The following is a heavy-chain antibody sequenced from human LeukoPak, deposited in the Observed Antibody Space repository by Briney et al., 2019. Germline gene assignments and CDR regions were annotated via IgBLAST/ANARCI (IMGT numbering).Heavy chain of an antibody. V-gene: IGHV3-30*02. CDR2: IRYDGSNK. CDR1: GFTFSSYG. D-gene: IGHD1-20*01. Sequence: GGPLRLSCAASGFTFSSYGMHWVRQAPGKGLEWVAFIRYDGSNKYYADSVKGRFTISRDNSKNTLYLQMSSLRAEDTAVYYCAKEAYNWNPMYHFDYWGQGTLVTVSS. J-gene: IGHJ4*02. CDR3: AKEAYNWNPMYHFDY.